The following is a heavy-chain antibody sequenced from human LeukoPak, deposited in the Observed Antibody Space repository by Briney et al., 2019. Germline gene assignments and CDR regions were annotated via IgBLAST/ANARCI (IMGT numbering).Heavy chain of an antibody. CDR2: ISAYNGNT. D-gene: IGHD2-15*01. J-gene: IGHJ4*02. CDR1: GYTFTSYG. V-gene: IGHV1-18*01. Sequence: ASVKVSCKASGYTFTSYGISWVRQAPGQGLEWMGWISAYNGNTNYAQMLQGRVTMTTDTSTSTAYMELRSLRSDDTAVYYCARGLGGVGAAPFDYWGQGTLVTVSS. CDR3: ARGLGGVGAAPFDY.